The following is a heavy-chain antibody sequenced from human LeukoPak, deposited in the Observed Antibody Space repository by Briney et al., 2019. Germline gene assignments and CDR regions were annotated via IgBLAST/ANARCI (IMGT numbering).Heavy chain of an antibody. CDR3: AAGGPFDY. CDR2: ISTSSSYT. J-gene: IGHJ4*02. CDR1: GFTLSDYY. Sequence: RGSLKLSCAASGFTLSDYYMNWMRQAPGQGLEWVSFISTSSSYTNYADSVQGRFTISRDTAKNSVYLEMNSLRAEDTAVYYCAAGGPFDYWGQGTLVTVSS. D-gene: IGHD1-1*01. V-gene: IGHV3-11*03.